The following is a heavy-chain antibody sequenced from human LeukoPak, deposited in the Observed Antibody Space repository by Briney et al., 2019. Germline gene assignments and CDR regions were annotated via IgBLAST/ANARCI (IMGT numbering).Heavy chain of an antibody. V-gene: IGHV3-30*18. J-gene: IGHJ6*04. CDR3: AKDLSRFFDSKLTYFYDFDMGV. CDR1: RFPFVRFG. CDR2: IAYDGTNP. Sequence: GGSLRLSRAASRFPFVRFGMNWVRQAPGRGLEWVAIIAYDGTNPYYAETLQGGFTISRDNSRNTVYLQLNSRRAEDTAVYYCAKDLSRFFDSKLTYFYDFDMGVWGKGTTVTVSS. D-gene: IGHD3-9*01.